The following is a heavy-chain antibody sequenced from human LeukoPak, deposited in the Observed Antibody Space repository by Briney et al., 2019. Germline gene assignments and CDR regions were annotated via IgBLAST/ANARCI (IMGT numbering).Heavy chain of an antibody. J-gene: IGHJ6*02. Sequence: PGGSLRLSCAASGFTFSSYGMHWVRQAPGKGLEWVAVISYDGSNKYYADSVKGRFTISRDNSKNTLYLQMNSLRAEDTAVYYCAKDSVSSGWDVWGQGTTVTVSS. V-gene: IGHV3-30*18. CDR2: ISYDGSNK. CDR1: GFTFSSYG. CDR3: AKDSVSSGWDV. D-gene: IGHD6-19*01.